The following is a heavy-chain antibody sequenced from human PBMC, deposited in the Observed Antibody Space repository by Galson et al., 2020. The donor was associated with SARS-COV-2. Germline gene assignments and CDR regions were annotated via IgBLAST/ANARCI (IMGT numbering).Heavy chain of an antibody. CDR2: IYPGDSDT. V-gene: IGHV5-51*01. Sequence: GESLKISCKGSGYRFTTYWIAWLRQMPGKGLERMGIIYPGDSDTRYSPAFQGQATISVDISVSTAYLQWDSLKASDTAMYFCARPWSSSSSHFDYWGQGTLVTVSS. D-gene: IGHD6-6*01. CDR3: ARPWSSSSSHFDY. CDR1: GYRFTTYW. J-gene: IGHJ4*02.